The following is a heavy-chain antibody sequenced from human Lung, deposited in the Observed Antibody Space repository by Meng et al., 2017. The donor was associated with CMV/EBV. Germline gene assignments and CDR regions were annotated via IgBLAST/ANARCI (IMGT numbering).Heavy chain of an antibody. CDR1: EFTFSNYW. V-gene: IGHV3-7*01. Sequence: GGSLRLXCAASEFTFSNYWMSWVRQAPGKGLEWVANIREDGSEQHYADSVKGRFTISRDNAKNSLYLQMNSLRGEDTAVYYCARVKKAVHFDNWGQGTLV. J-gene: IGHJ4*02. CDR3: ARVKKAVHFDN. CDR2: IREDGSEQ. D-gene: IGHD6-6*01.